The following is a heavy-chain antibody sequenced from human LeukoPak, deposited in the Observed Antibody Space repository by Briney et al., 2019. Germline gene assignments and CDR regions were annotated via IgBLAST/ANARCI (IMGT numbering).Heavy chain of an antibody. CDR3: AKARGYGSGYFEY. CDR1: GYSVSSGYY. J-gene: IGHJ4*02. V-gene: IGHV4-38-2*02. CDR2: VYRTGNA. Sequence: SETLSLTCSVSGYSVSSGYYWGWIRQPPGKGLEWIGVVYRTGNAYYNPSLKSRVTISIDTSKNQFSLNLTSVTAADTAVYFRAKARGYGSGYFEYWGQGILVPVSS. D-gene: IGHD3-10*01.